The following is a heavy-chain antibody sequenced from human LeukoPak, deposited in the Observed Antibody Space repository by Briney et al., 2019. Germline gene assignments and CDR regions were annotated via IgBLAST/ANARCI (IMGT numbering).Heavy chain of an antibody. V-gene: IGHV3-7*01. Sequence: GGSLRLSCAASGFTFSSYWMSWVRQAPGKGLEWVANIKQDGSEKYYVDSMKGRFTISRDNAKNSLYLQMNSLRAEDTAVYYCARVSLLWFGEGVSGMDVWGQGTTVTVSS. CDR1: GFTFSSYW. CDR2: IKQDGSEK. J-gene: IGHJ6*02. D-gene: IGHD3-10*01. CDR3: ARVSLLWFGEGVSGMDV.